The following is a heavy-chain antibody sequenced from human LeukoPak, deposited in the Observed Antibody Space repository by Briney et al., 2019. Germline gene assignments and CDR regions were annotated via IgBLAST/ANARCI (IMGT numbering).Heavy chain of an antibody. D-gene: IGHD2-15*01. Sequence: GGSLRLSCAASGFTFSSYAMSWVRQAPGKGLEWVSAISGSGGSTYYADSVKGRFTISRDNSKNTLYLQMNSLRAEDTAVYYCANVGYSGHYFDYWGQGTLVTVSS. CDR3: ANVGYSGHYFDY. CDR2: ISGSGGST. J-gene: IGHJ4*02. V-gene: IGHV3-23*01. CDR1: GFTFSSYA.